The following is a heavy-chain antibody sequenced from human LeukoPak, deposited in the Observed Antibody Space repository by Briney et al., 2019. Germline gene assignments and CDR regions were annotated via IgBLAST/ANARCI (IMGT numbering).Heavy chain of an antibody. V-gene: IGHV4-39*01. D-gene: IGHD3/OR15-3a*01. Sequence: SETLSLTCTVSGVSISSSNSYWGWIRQPPGKGLEWIGSNYYSGNTYYNASLKSQVSISIDTSKNQFSLRLTSVTAADTAVYYCARQTGSGLFILPGGQGTLVTVSS. CDR1: GVSISSSNSY. CDR2: NYYSGNT. CDR3: ARQTGSGLFILP. J-gene: IGHJ4*02.